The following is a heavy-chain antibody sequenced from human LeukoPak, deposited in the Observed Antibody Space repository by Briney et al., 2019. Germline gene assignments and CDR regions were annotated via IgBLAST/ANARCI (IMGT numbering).Heavy chain of an antibody. CDR2: IYYSGST. J-gene: IGHJ5*02. CDR3: ARVHGGWFDP. V-gene: IGHV4-59*01. D-gene: IGHD3-3*01. CDR1: GGSISSYY. Sequence: SETLSLTCTVSGGSISSYYWSWIRQPPGKGLEWIGYIYYSGSTNYNPSLKSRVTISVDTSKNQSSLKLSSVTAADTAVYYCARVHGGWFDPWGQGTLVTVSS.